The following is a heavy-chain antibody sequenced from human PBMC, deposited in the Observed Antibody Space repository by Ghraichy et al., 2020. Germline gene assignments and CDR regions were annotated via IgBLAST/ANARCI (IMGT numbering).Heavy chain of an antibody. J-gene: IGHJ6*03. V-gene: IGHV4-34*01. CDR3: ARGNIVVVPAAKWDYYYYMDV. CDR1: GGSFSGYY. Sequence: SETLSLTCAVYGGSFSGYYWSWIRQPPGKGLEWIGEINHSGSTNYNPSLKSRVTISVDTSKNQFSLKLSSVTAADTAVYYCARGNIVVVPAAKWDYYYYMDVWGKGTTVTVSS. D-gene: IGHD2-2*01. CDR2: INHSGST.